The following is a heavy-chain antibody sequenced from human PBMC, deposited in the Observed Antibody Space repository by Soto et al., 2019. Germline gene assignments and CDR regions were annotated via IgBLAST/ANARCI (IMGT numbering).Heavy chain of an antibody. CDR2: ISAHNGNT. J-gene: IGHJ4*02. V-gene: IGHV1-18*01. CDR3: ARGRYGDY. CDR1: GYAFTTYG. D-gene: IGHD1-1*01. Sequence: QVHLVQSGAEVKKPGASVKVSCQASGYAFTTYGITWVRQAPGQGLEWMGWISAHNGNTNYAQKLQGRVTVTRVASTSTAYMELRRLRSDDTAVYYCARGRYGDYWGQGALVTVSS.